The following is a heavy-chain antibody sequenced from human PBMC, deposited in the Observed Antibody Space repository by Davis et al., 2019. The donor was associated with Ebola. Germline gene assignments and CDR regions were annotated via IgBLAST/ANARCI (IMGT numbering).Heavy chain of an antibody. CDR1: GYTFTNYG. D-gene: IGHD1-1*01. CDR3: ARAQFPTTSDH. Sequence: ASVKVSCKASGYTFTNYGITWVRQAPGQGLEWMGWINPHNGNTNDAQNVQGRVTMTTDTSTSKAYMEVGSLKSDDTAVYYCARAQFPTTSDHWGQGTLVTVSS. V-gene: IGHV1-18*04. J-gene: IGHJ4*02. CDR2: INPHNGNT.